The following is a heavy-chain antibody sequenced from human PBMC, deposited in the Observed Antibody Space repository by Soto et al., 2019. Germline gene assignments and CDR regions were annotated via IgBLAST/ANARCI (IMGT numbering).Heavy chain of an antibody. CDR2: INSDGSST. CDR1: GFTFSSYW. D-gene: IGHD1-1*01. J-gene: IGHJ5*02. CDR3: ARDRRGTNWFDP. Sequence: GGSLRLSCAASGFTFSSYWMHWVRQAPGKGLVWVSRINSDGSSTSYADSVRGRFTISRDNAKNTLYLQMNSLRAEDTAVYYCARDRRGTNWFDPWGQGTLVTVSS. V-gene: IGHV3-74*01.